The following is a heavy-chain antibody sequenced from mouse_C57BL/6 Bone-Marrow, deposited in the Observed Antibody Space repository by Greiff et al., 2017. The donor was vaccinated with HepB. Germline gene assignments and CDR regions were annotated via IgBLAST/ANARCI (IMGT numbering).Heavy chain of an antibody. J-gene: IGHJ1*03. V-gene: IGHV5-12*01. CDR2: ISNGGGST. CDR1: GFTFSDYY. CDR3: ARQEYFDV. Sequence: EVKVVESGGGLVQPGGSLKLSCAASGFTFSDYYMYWVRQTPEKRLEWVAYISNGGGSTYYPDTVKGRFTISRDNAKNTLYLQMSRLKSEDTAMYYCARQEYFDVWGTGTTVTVSS.